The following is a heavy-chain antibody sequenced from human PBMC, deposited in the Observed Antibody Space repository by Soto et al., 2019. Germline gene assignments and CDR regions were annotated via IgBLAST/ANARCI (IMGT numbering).Heavy chain of an antibody. CDR2: ISAHNGNP. Sequence: QVHLVQSGAEVKKPGASVKVSCKGSGYTFTSYGITWVRQAPGQGLEWRGWISAHNGNPDYAQNLQGRVTVTRDTSTSTAYMELRSLRSDDTAVYYCARGRYGDYWGQGALVTVSS. CDR1: GYTFTSYG. J-gene: IGHJ4*02. CDR3: ARGRYGDY. D-gene: IGHD1-1*01. V-gene: IGHV1-18*01.